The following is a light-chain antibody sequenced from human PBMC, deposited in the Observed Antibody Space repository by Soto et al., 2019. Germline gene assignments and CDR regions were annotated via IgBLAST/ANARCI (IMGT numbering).Light chain of an antibody. Sequence: EIVLTQSPGTLSLSPGERATLSCRASQSVSSNYLAWYQQKPGQAPRLLIYGASRGAAGIPDRFSGSGSGTVFSLAIIRLETEDFAVYFCQQYGRSPMFTFGQGTKLEI. CDR3: QQYGRSPMFT. CDR2: GAS. V-gene: IGKV3-20*01. J-gene: IGKJ2*01. CDR1: QSVSSNY.